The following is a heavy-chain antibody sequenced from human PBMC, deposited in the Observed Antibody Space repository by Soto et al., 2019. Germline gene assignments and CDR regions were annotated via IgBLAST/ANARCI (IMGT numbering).Heavy chain of an antibody. CDR1: GGSISGGVGGLYY. CDR3: ARHIPPEWELLETLYYYYGMDV. CDR2: IYDSGST. V-gene: IGHV4-30-4*01. D-gene: IGHD1-26*01. J-gene: IGHJ6*02. Sequence: SETLSLTCTVSGGSISGGVGGLYYWSWIRQPPGKGLEWIGYIYDSGSTYYNPSLKSRVTISVDTSKNQFSLKLSSVTAADTAVYYCARHIPPEWELLETLYYYYGMDVWGQGTTVTVSS.